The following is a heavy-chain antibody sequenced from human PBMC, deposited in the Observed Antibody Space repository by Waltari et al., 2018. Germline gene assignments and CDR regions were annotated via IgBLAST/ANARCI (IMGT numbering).Heavy chain of an antibody. J-gene: IGHJ6*03. Sequence: QVQLVESGGGVVQPGRSLRLSCAASGFTFSSYGMHWVRQAPGKGLEWVAVIWNDGSNEYYADSVKGRFTISRDNSKNTLYLQVDSLRTDDTAMYYCAKDTGKYYFYMDVWGKGTTVTVSS. V-gene: IGHV3-33*06. CDR2: IWNDGSNE. CDR1: GFTFSSYG. CDR3: AKDTGKYYFYMDV. D-gene: IGHD4-17*01.